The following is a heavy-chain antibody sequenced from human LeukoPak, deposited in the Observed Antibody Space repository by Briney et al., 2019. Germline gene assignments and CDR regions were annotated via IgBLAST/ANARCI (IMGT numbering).Heavy chain of an antibody. CDR3: ARVGIAAPRGWFDP. Sequence: GGSLRLSCAASGFTFSSYWMSWVRQAPGKGLEWVANIKQDGSEKYYVDSVKGRFTISRDNAKNSLYLQMNSLRAEDTAVYYCARVGIAAPRGWFDPWGQGTLVTVSS. J-gene: IGHJ5*02. V-gene: IGHV3-7*01. CDR1: GFTFSSYW. CDR2: IKQDGSEK. D-gene: IGHD6-13*01.